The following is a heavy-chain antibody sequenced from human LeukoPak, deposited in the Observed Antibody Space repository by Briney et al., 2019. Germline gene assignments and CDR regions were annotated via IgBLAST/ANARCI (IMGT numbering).Heavy chain of an antibody. Sequence: SETLSLTCTVSSGSISSYDWSWIRQPAGKGLEWIGRIYTSGSPNYNPSLKSRVTMSVDTSKNQFSLKLSSVTAADTAVYYCARDGGWGSGYVDYWGQGTLVTVSS. CDR1: SGSISSYD. V-gene: IGHV4-4*07. J-gene: IGHJ4*02. D-gene: IGHD3-16*01. CDR3: ARDGGWGSGYVDY. CDR2: IYTSGSP.